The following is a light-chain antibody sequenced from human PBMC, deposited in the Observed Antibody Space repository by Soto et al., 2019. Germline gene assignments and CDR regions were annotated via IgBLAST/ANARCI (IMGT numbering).Light chain of an antibody. CDR1: QSIKRSY. Sequence: EIVLMQSPGTLSLSPGERATLSCRASQSIKRSYLAWYQQKTGQAPRVLIYGASNRATGIPDRFSGSGSGTDFSLTISRLEPEDFEVYYCHQYDNAPQTFGQGTKVEIK. CDR2: GAS. J-gene: IGKJ2*01. CDR3: HQYDNAPQT. V-gene: IGKV3-20*01.